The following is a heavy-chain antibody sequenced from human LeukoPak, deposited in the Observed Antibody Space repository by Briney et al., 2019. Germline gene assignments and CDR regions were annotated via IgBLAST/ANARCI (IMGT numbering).Heavy chain of an antibody. J-gene: IGHJ4*02. CDR1: AYTFTDYY. Sequence: ASVKVSCKASAYTFTDYYVHWVRQAPGQGLEWMGRINPSSGDTNYAQNLQGRVTMTTDTSTSTAYMELRSLRSDDTAVYYCARDRHGSYYYYWGQGTLVTVSS. CDR3: ARDRHGSYYYY. D-gene: IGHD1-26*01. CDR2: INPSSGDT. V-gene: IGHV1-2*06.